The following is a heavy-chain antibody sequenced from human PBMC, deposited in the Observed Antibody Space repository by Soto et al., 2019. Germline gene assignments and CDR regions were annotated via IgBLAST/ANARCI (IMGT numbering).Heavy chain of an antibody. D-gene: IGHD3-22*01. CDR1: GFTFSSYG. V-gene: IGHV3-33*01. J-gene: IGHJ4*02. CDR2: IWYDGSNK. Sequence: LRLSCAASGFTFSSYGMHWVRQAPGKGLEWVAVIWYDGSNKYYADSVKGRFTISRDNSKNTLYLQMNSLRAEDTAVYYCARTYDSSGPFDYWGQGTLVPVSS. CDR3: ARTYDSSGPFDY.